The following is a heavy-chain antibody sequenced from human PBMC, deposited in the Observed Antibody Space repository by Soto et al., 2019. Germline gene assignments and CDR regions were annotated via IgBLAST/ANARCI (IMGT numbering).Heavy chain of an antibody. V-gene: IGHV3-9*01. CDR2: ISGNRGSI. J-gene: IGHJ4*02. Sequence: EVQLVESGGGLVQPGGSLRLSCEASGFTFDGYAMHWVRQAPGKGLEWVSGISGNRGSIVYADSVRGRFTISRDNAKNSLYVEMNSLRPEDTAMYYCAKNGGYSFLTGYLDSWGQGTLVTVSS. CDR1: GFTFDGYA. D-gene: IGHD3-9*01. CDR3: AKNGGYSFLTGYLDS.